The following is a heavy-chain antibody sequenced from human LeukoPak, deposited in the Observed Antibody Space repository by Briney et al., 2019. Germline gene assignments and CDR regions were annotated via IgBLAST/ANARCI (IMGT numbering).Heavy chain of an antibody. V-gene: IGHV6-1*01. CDR1: GDSVSSNSAA. J-gene: IGHJ2*01. D-gene: IGHD7-27*01. CDR2: TYYRSKWYN. Sequence: SQTLSLTCAISGDSVSSNSAAWNWIRQSPSRGLEWLGRTYYRSKWYNGYAVSVKSRITINPDTSKNQFSLQLNSVTPEDTAVYYCARSESQVTGLVWYFDLWGRGTLVTVSS. CDR3: ARSESQVTGLVWYFDL.